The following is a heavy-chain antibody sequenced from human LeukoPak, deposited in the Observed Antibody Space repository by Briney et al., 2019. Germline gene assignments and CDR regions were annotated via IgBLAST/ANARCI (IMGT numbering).Heavy chain of an antibody. V-gene: IGHV4-39*07. Sequence: PSETLSLTCTVSGGSISSSSYYWGWIRQPPGKGLEWIGSIYYSGSTYYNPSLKSRVTISVDTSRNQFSLKLSSVTAADTAVYYCARHEGSGSEGYSSSFNWFDPWGQGTLVTVSS. J-gene: IGHJ5*02. CDR1: GGSISSSSYY. CDR3: ARHEGSGSEGYSSSFNWFDP. CDR2: IYYSGST. D-gene: IGHD6-13*01.